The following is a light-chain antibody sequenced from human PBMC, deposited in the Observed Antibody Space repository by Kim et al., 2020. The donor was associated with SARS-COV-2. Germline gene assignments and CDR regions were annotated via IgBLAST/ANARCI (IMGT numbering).Light chain of an antibody. CDR3: HQRNTWPLT. CDR2: DAT. Sequence: EIVLTQSPATLSLSPGERAALSCRASQNVNRYLAWYQKKPGQAPRLLIYDATNRATGIPARFSGRGSGTDFTLIISSLEPEDSAVYYCHQRNTWPLTFGGGTQVEIK. CDR1: QNVNRY. J-gene: IGKJ4*01. V-gene: IGKV3-11*01.